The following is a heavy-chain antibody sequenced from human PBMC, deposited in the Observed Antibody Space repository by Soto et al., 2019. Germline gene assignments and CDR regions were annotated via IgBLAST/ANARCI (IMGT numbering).Heavy chain of an antibody. CDR3: AKDLAVAGRYYYYGMDV. V-gene: IGHV3-30*18. J-gene: IGHJ6*02. Sequence: QVQLVESGGGVVQPGRSLRLSCAASGFTFSSYGMHWVRQAPGKGLEWVAVISYDGSNKYYADSVKGRFTNSRDNSKNTLYLQMNSLRAEDTALYYCAKDLAVAGRYYYYGMDVWGQGTTVTVSS. CDR2: ISYDGSNK. CDR1: GFTFSSYG. D-gene: IGHD6-19*01.